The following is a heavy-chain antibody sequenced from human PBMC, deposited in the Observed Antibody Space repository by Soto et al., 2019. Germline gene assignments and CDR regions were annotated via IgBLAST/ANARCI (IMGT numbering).Heavy chain of an antibody. V-gene: IGHV3-48*02. Sequence: VQLVESGGGVVQPGRSLRLSCAASGFTFSSYGMHWVRQAPGKGLEWVSYISSSSSTIYYADSVKGRFTISRDNAKNSLYLQMNSLRDEDTAVYYCATHRGSGSFPSEFDYWGQGTLVTVSS. CDR2: ISSSSSTI. CDR1: GFTFSSYG. CDR3: ATHRGSGSFPSEFDY. D-gene: IGHD3-10*01. J-gene: IGHJ4*02.